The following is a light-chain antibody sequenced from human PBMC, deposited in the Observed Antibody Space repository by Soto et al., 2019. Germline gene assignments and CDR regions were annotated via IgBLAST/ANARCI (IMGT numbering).Light chain of an antibody. Sequence: QSALTQPASVSGSPGQSITISCTETSSDVGSYNLVSWYQQHPDKAPKLIISEGGKRPSGVSNRFSGSKSGNTASLTISGLQAEDEADYYCCSYAGSNTYVFGAGTKLTVL. CDR3: CSYAGSNTYV. V-gene: IGLV2-23*01. J-gene: IGLJ1*01. CDR2: EGG. CDR1: SSDVGSYNL.